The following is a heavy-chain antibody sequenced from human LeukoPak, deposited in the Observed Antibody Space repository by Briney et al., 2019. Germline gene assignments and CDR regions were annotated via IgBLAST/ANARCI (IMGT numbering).Heavy chain of an antibody. CDR1: GFTFSSYW. J-gene: IGHJ4*02. V-gene: IGHV3-48*01. CDR3: ARDRPALYYDFWSGTLDY. CDR2: ISSSSSTI. Sequence: GGSLRLSCAASGFTFSSYWMSWVRQAPGKGLEWVSYISSSSSTIYYADSVKGRFTISRDNAKNSLYLQMNSLRAEDTAVYYCARDRPALYYDFWSGTLDYWGQGTLVTVSS. D-gene: IGHD3-3*01.